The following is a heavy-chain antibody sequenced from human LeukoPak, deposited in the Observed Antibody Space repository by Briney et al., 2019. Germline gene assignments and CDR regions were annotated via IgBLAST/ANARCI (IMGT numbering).Heavy chain of an antibody. CDR2: IYYSGST. J-gene: IGHJ5*02. Sequence: SETLSLTCTVSGGSISSYYWSWIRQPPGKGLEWIGYIYYSGSTNYNPSLKSRVTISVDTSKNQFSLKLSSVTAADTAVYYCARTGIEITRGWFDPWSQGTLVTVSS. CDR1: GGSISSYY. CDR3: ARTGIEITRGWFDP. V-gene: IGHV4-59*01. D-gene: IGHD5-24*01.